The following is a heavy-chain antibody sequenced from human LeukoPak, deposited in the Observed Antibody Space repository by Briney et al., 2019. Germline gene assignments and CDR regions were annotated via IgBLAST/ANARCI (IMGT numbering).Heavy chain of an antibody. D-gene: IGHD3-10*01. J-gene: IGHJ5*02. CDR2: IHFSGGT. V-gene: IGHV4-59*01. CDR3: ARRVQMSSASATSNTWLDP. CDR1: GDSISNYD. Sequence: SETLSLTCTVSGDSISNYDWNWIRQPPGKGLEWIGHIHFSGGTNYNPSLNSRVTISVDSTKNQFSLRLISVTAADTAVYYCARRVQMSSASATSNTWLDPWGQGTLVSVSS.